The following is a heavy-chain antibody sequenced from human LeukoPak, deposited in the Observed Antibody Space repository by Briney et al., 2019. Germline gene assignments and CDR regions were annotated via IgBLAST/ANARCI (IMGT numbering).Heavy chain of an antibody. J-gene: IGHJ4*02. CDR2: INHSRST. V-gene: IGHV4-34*01. D-gene: IGHD3-22*01. CDR3: AREVGYYDSSGYYDY. Sequence: SETLSLTCAVYGGSFSGYYWSWIRQPPGKGLEWIGEINHSRSTNYNPSLKSRVTISVDTSKNQFSLKLSSVTAADTAVYYYAREVGYYDSSGYYDYWGQGTLVTVSS. CDR1: GGSFSGYY.